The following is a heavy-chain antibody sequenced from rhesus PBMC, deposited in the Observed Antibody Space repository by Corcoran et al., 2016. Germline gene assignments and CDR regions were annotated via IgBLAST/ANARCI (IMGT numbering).Heavy chain of an antibody. D-gene: IGHD3-16*01. CDR3: ARGGGGSYYYVFFDY. CDR2: IYGNSAST. V-gene: IGHV4S9*01. J-gene: IGHJ4*01. Sequence: QVQLQESGPGLVKPSETLSLTCAVSGGSISDYYYWNWIRQPPGQGREWIGNIYGNSASTYYNPSLKSRVTISKDTSKNQFFLKLSSVTAADTAVYYCARGGGGSYYYVFFDYWGQGVLVTVSS. CDR1: GGSISDYYY.